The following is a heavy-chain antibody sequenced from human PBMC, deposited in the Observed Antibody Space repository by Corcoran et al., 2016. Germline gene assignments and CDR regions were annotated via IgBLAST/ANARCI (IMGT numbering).Heavy chain of an antibody. CDR1: GYTFTSYG. D-gene: IGHD3-9*01. J-gene: IGHJ6*02. CDR2: ISAYNGNT. Sequence: QVQLVQSGAEVKKPGASVKVSCKASGYTFTSYGISWVRQAPGHGLEWMGWISAYNGNTNYAQKLQGRVTMTTDTSTSTADMELRSLRSDDTAEYYCARVGYYDILKGYYRDYYYGMDLWGQGTTVTVSS. V-gene: IGHV1-18*01. CDR3: ARVGYYDILKGYYRDYYYGMDL.